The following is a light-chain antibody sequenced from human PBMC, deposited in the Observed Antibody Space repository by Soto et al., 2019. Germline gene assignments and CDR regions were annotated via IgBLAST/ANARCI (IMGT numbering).Light chain of an antibody. CDR3: MQALQTLWT. J-gene: IGKJ1*01. CDR1: QSLLHSNGYNY. CDR2: LGS. Sequence: DIVMTQSPLSLPVTPGEPASISCRSSQSLLHSNGYNYLDWYLQKSGQSPQLLIYLGSNRASGVPDRFSGSGSGTDFTLKISRVEAEDVGVYYCMQALQTLWTFGQGTKV. V-gene: IGKV2-28*01.